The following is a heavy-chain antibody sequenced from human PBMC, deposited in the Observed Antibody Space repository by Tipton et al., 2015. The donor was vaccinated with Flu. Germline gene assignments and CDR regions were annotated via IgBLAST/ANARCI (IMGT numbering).Heavy chain of an antibody. CDR1: GYSISTGYY. J-gene: IGHJ4*02. D-gene: IGHD6-13*01. Sequence: TLSLTCAVSGYSISTGYYWGWIRQPPGKGLEWIGSVYYSGSTYQSPSLKSRVTISVDTSKNQFSLRLTSVTAADTAVYYCARHFNAQQLTYWGQGMLVTVSS. CDR3: ARHFNAQQLTY. CDR2: VYYSGST. V-gene: IGHV4-38-2*01.